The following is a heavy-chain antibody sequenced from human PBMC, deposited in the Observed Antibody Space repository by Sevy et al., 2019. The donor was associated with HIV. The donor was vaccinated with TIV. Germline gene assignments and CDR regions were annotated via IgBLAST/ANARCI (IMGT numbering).Heavy chain of an antibody. CDR3: AKDGFVTMVQGVFRAYYYYGMDV. D-gene: IGHD3-10*01. Sequence: GGSLRLSCAASGFTFSSYGMHWVRQAPGKGLEWVAVISYDGSNKYYADSVKGRFTISRDISKNTVYLQMNRLRAEDTVVYYCAKDGFVTMVQGVFRAYYYYGMDVWGQGTTVTVSS. V-gene: IGHV3-30*18. CDR1: GFTFSSYG. CDR2: ISYDGSNK. J-gene: IGHJ6*02.